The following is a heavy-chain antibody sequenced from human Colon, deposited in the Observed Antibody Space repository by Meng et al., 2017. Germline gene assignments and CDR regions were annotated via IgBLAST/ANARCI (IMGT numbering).Heavy chain of an antibody. Sequence: QVQLQESGPGLVRPSETLSLICTVSGGSVSRSGYQWGWIRQPPGKGLEWIXYASTNYNPSLKSRVTISLDTSRNQFSLSLSSVTAADTAVYYCARDHMGSLDYWGQGILVTVSS. CDR1: GGSVSRSGYQ. J-gene: IGHJ4*02. CDR2: AST. D-gene: IGHD1-26*01. V-gene: IGHV4-61*08. CDR3: ARDHMGSLDY.